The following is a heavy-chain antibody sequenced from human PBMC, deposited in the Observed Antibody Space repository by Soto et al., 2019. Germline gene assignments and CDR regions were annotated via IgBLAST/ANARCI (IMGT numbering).Heavy chain of an antibody. V-gene: IGHV3-23*01. Sequence: SLRLSCAASGFTFSSYAMSWVRQAPGKGLEWVSAISGSGGSTYYADSVKGRFTISRDNSKNTLYLQMNSLRAEDTAVYYCAKASIAAAGPLYYYYYYGMDVWGQGTTVTVSS. CDR1: GFTFSSYA. CDR3: AKASIAAAGPLYYYYYYGMDV. J-gene: IGHJ6*02. D-gene: IGHD6-13*01. CDR2: ISGSGGST.